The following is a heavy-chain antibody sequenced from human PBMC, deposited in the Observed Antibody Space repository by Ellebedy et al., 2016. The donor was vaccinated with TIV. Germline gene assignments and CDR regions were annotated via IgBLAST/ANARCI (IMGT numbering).Heavy chain of an antibody. D-gene: IGHD2-2*01. Sequence: GESLKISCAASGFSFSSFWMTWFRQAPGKGLEWVASIKQDGSEIHYVDSVEGRFTISRDNAKDSVYLQMSSLRAEDTAVYYCARPSYQLLSYYFDSWGQGTLVTVSS. CDR2: IKQDGSEI. J-gene: IGHJ4*02. V-gene: IGHV3-7*01. CDR1: GFSFSSFW. CDR3: ARPSYQLLSYYFDS.